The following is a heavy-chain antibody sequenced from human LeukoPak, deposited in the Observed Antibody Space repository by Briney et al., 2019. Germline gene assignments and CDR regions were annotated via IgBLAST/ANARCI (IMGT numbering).Heavy chain of an antibody. CDR3: ARGALELELGWFDP. CDR2: IYYSGST. Sequence: SETLSLTCTVSGGSIRSSNYYWGWIRQPPGKGLEWIGSIYYSGSTYYNPSLKSRVTISVDTSKNQFSLKLTSVTAADTAVYYCARGALELELGWFDPWGQGTLVTVSS. J-gene: IGHJ5*02. D-gene: IGHD1-7*01. CDR1: GGSIRSSNYY. V-gene: IGHV4-39*07.